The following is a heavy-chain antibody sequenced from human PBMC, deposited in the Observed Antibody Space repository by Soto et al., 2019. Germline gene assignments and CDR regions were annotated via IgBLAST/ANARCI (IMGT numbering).Heavy chain of an antibody. CDR2: IYYSGST. D-gene: IGHD2-15*01. Sequence: SETLSLTCTVSGGSISSSRNYWGWIRQPPGKGLEWIGSIYYSGSTYYNPSLKSRVTISVDTSKNQFSLKLSSVTAADTAVYYCAREIVVAPGMDVWGQGTTVT. CDR1: GGSISSSRNY. V-gene: IGHV4-39*01. CDR3: AREIVVAPGMDV. J-gene: IGHJ6*02.